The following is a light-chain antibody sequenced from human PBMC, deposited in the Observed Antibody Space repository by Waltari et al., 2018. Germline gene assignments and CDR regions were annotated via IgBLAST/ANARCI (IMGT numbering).Light chain of an antibody. CDR1: RSDVGGYNY. CDR2: EIS. J-gene: IGLJ2*01. Sequence: QSALTQPRSVSGSPGQSVTISCTGTRSDVGGYNYFPRYQQHPGKAPKLLIYEISKRPSGVPDRFSGSKSGNTASLTISGLQTEDEADYYCCSFAGSHTYVVFGGGTKLTVL. V-gene: IGLV2-11*01. CDR3: CSFAGSHTYVV.